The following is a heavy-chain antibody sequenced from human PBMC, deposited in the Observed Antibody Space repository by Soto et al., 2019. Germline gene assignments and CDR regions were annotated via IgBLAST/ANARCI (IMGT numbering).Heavy chain of an antibody. V-gene: IGHV1-69*06. J-gene: IGHJ5*02. CDR1: GGTFSSYA. D-gene: IGHD2-21*02. CDR3: ARGCGGDCPSANNWFDP. Sequence: QVQLVQSGAEVKKPGSSVKVSCKASGGTFSSYAISWVRQAPGQGLEWMGGIIPIFGTANYAQKFQGRVTITADKSTSTVYMELSSLRSEDTAVYYCARGCGGDCPSANNWFDPWGQGTLVTVSS. CDR2: IIPIFGTA.